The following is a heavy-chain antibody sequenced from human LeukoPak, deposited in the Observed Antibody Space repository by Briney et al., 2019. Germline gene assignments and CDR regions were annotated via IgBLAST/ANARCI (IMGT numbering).Heavy chain of an antibody. CDR2: MNPNSGNT. Sequence: ASVKVSCKASGCTFTSYDINWVRQATGQGLEWMGWMNPNSGNTGYAQKFQGRVTITRNTSISTAYMELSSLRSEDTAVYYCARALKGVRRRIGGTTTFEYYYYMDVWGKGTTVTISS. CDR3: ARALKGVRRRIGGTTTFEYYYYMDV. J-gene: IGHJ6*03. D-gene: IGHD1-26*01. CDR1: GCTFTSYD. V-gene: IGHV1-8*03.